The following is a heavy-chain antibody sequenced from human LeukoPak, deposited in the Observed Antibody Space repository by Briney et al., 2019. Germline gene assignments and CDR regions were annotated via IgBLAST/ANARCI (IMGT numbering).Heavy chain of an antibody. V-gene: IGHV4-38-2*02. CDR3: ARDARLGSYYYYYMDV. CDR2: IYHSGST. CDR1: GYSISSGYY. D-gene: IGHD4-17*01. J-gene: IGHJ6*03. Sequence: AETLSLTCTVSGYSISSGYYWGWIRLPPGKGLEWIGSIYHSGSTYYNPSLKSRVTISVDKSKNQFSLKLSSVTAADTAVYYCARDARLGSYYYYYMDVWGKGTTVTVSS.